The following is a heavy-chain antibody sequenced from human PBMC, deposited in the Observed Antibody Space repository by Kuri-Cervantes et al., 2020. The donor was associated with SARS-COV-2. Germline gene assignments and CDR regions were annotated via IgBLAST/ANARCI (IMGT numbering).Heavy chain of an antibody. D-gene: IGHD3-3*01. Sequence: ASVKVSCKASGYTFTSYGISWVRQAPGQGLEWMGWISAYNGNTNYAQKLQGRVTMTRDTSISTAYMELSRLRSDDTAVYYCARAITIFGVVIELGLDYWGQGTLVTVSS. CDR2: ISAYNGNT. V-gene: IGHV1-18*01. CDR3: ARAITIFGVVIELGLDY. J-gene: IGHJ4*02. CDR1: GYTFTSYG.